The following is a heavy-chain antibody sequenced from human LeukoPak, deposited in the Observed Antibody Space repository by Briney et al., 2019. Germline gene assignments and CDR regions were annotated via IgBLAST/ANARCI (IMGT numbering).Heavy chain of an antibody. CDR1: GGSFSSGDSY. CDR2: IYDSGST. CDR3: ARAPGYDYVWGSYRYTDY. J-gene: IGHJ4*02. D-gene: IGHD3-16*02. V-gene: IGHV4-30-4*01. Sequence: SGTLSLTCTVSGGSFSSGDSYWGWLRQPPGTGLEWLVYIYDSGSTYYNPSLKSRVTISVDTSKSQFSLKLSSVTAADTAVYYCARAPGYDYVWGSYRYTDYWGQGTLVTVPS.